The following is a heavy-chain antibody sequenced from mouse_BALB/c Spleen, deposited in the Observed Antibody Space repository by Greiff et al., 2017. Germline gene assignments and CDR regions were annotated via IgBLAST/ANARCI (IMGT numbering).Heavy chain of an antibody. V-gene: IGHV14-4*02. CDR2: IDPENGDT. J-gene: IGHJ2*01. CDR3: IRGDFDY. CDR1: GFNIKDYY. Sequence: VQLQQSGAELVRSGASVKLSCTASGFNIKDYYMHWVKQRPEQGLEWIGWIDPENGDTEYAPKFQGKATMTADTSSNTAYLQLSSLTSEDTAVYYCIRGDFDYWGQGTTLTVSS.